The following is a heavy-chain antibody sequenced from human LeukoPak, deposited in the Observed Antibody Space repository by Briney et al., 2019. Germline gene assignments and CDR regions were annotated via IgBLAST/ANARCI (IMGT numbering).Heavy chain of an antibody. CDR3: ARDLSNAAAAGNFDY. D-gene: IGHD6-13*01. Sequence: GAPVKVSCKASGYTFTSYGISWVRQAPGQGLEWMGWISAYNGNTNYAQKLQGRVTMTTDTSTSTAYMELRSLRSDDTAVYYCARDLSNAAAAGNFDYWGQGTLVTVSS. CDR2: ISAYNGNT. J-gene: IGHJ4*02. V-gene: IGHV1-18*01. CDR1: GYTFTSYG.